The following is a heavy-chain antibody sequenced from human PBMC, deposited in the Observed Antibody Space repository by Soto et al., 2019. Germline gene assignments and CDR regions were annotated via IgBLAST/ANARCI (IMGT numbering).Heavy chain of an antibody. Sequence: PGGSLRLSCAASGFTFSDYDVSWIRQAPGKGLELVSYISSSGSTIYYADSVKGRFTISRDNSKNTLNLQMSSLRAEDTAVYYCAKAGFWSGYYSLVDYWGQGTLVTVS. CDR1: GFTFSDYD. J-gene: IGHJ4*02. CDR2: ISSSGSTI. CDR3: AKAGFWSGYYSLVDY. V-gene: IGHV3-11*04. D-gene: IGHD3-3*01.